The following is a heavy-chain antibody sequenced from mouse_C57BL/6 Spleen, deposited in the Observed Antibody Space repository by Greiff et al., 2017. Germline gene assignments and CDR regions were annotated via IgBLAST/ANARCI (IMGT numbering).Heavy chain of an antibody. D-gene: IGHD3-3*01. Sequence: EVQLQQSGPELVKPGASVKIPCKASGYTFTDYHMDWVKQSHGKSLEWIGDINPYNGGTIYNQKFKGKATLTVDQSSSTAYMELRSLTSEDTAVYYCARSDLARAFAYWGQGTLVTVSA. CDR2: INPYNGGT. CDR3: ARSDLARAFAY. V-gene: IGHV1-18*01. CDR1: GYTFTDYH. J-gene: IGHJ3*01.